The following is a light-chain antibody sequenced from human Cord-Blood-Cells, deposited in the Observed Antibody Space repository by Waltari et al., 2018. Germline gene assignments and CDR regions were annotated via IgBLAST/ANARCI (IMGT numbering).Light chain of an antibody. CDR2: AAS. V-gene: IGKV1-27*01. J-gene: IGKJ4*01. CDR1: QGISNY. CDR3: QNYNSALLT. Sequence: ENQMTQSPSSLSASVGDRVTITCRASQGISNYVAWYQQKPGKVPKLLIYAASTLQSGVPSRFSGSGSGTDFTLTINSLQPEDVATYSCQNYNSALLTLGGGTNGEIK.